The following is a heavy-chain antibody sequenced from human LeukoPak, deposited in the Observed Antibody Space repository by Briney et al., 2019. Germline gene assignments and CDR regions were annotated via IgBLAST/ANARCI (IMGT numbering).Heavy chain of an antibody. CDR3: ARHLATSGSYPLDY. Sequence: GGSLRLSCAAPGFTFTNYAMSWVRQAPGKGLEWVSAISGIGNAIFYADSVKGRFTISRDSSKSTLSLQMSSLRAEDTAVYYCARHLATSGSYPLDYWGQGTLVIVPS. CDR2: ISGIGNAI. J-gene: IGHJ4*02. CDR1: GFTFTNYA. V-gene: IGHV3-23*01. D-gene: IGHD3-16*01.